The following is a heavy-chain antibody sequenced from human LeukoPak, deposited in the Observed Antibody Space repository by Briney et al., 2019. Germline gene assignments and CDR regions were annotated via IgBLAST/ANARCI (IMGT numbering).Heavy chain of an antibody. CDR1: GGSISSSTYY. CDR2: IHYSGST. Sequence: KPSETLSLTCTVSGGSISSSTYYWVWIRQPPGKGLEWIATIHYSGSTYYNPARQSRVTISVDTSKNPFSLKLSSVTATDTAMYYCASYDGSGYRYFDYWGQGTLVTVSS. D-gene: IGHD3-22*01. V-gene: IGHV4-39*01. CDR3: ASYDGSGYRYFDY. J-gene: IGHJ4*02.